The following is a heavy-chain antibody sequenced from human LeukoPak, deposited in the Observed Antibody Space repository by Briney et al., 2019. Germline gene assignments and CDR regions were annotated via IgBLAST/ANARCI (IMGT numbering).Heavy chain of an antibody. CDR2: INHSGST. D-gene: IGHD1-26*01. Sequence: SETLSLTCTVSGGSISSGDYYWSWIRQPPGKGLEWIGEINHSGSTNYNPSLKSRVTISVDTSKNQFSLKLSSVTAADTAVYYCAGGIVGATQEDYWGQGTLVTVSS. V-gene: IGHV4-39*07. J-gene: IGHJ4*02. CDR1: GGSISSGDYY. CDR3: AGGIVGATQEDY.